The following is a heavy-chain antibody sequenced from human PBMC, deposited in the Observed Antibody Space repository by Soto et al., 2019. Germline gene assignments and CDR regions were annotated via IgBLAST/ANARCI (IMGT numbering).Heavy chain of an antibody. V-gene: IGHV5-51*01. D-gene: IGHD2-2*01. Sequence: GESLKISCKGSGYSFTSYWIGWVRQMPGKGLEWMGIIYPGDSDTRYSPSFQGQVTISADKSISTAYLQWSSLKASDTAMYYCARPGGETQEDQLLFPQPDAFESCGQGTMVTVAS. CDR1: GYSFTSYW. CDR2: IYPGDSDT. CDR3: ARPGGETQEDQLLFPQPDAFES. J-gene: IGHJ3*02.